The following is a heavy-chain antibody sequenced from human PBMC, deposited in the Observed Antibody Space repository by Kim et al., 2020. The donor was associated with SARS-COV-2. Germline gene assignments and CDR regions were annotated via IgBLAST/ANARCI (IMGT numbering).Heavy chain of an antibody. CDR1: GFTFSSYA. CDR3: ARSRVTMIVVGLDY. V-gene: IGHV3-23*01. CDR2: ISGSGGST. D-gene: IGHD3-22*01. J-gene: IGHJ4*02. Sequence: GGSLRPSCAASGFTFSSYAMSWVRQAPGKGLEWVSAISGSGGSTYYADSVKGRFTISRDNSKNTLYLQMNSLRAEDTAVYYCARSRVTMIVVGLDYWGQGTLVTVSS.